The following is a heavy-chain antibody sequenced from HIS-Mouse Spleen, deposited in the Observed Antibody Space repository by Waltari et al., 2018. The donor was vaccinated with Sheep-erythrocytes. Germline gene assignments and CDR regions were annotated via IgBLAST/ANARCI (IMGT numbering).Heavy chain of an antibody. D-gene: IGHD3-10*01. Sequence: QVQLQESGPGLVKPSETLSLTCTVSGYSISSGYYWGWIRQPPGKGLEWIGRIYHSGIPNSTPALKSRVTIPVDTSKTQFSLKLSSVTAADTAVYYCARISENYYGSGSWALHWGQGTLVTVSS. CDR1: GYSISSGYY. CDR2: IYHSGIP. V-gene: IGHV4-38-2*02. CDR3: ARISENYYGSGSWALH. J-gene: IGHJ4*02.